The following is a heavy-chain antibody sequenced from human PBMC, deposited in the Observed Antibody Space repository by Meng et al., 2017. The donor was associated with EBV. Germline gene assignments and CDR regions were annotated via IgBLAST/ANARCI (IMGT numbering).Heavy chain of an antibody. J-gene: IGHJ4*02. Sequence: QVPWVAFGAGVKQPGAAVKVSCKACGYPFTSYGISWVRQAPGQGLEWMGWISAYNGNTNYAQKLPRSVTMNTYTSTSTAYMELRSLRSDETAVYYCAGGLDYFDYWGQGTLVTVSS. CDR1: GYPFTSYG. CDR3: AGGLDYFDY. V-gene: IGHV1-18*01. D-gene: IGHD3-16*01. CDR2: ISAYNGNT.